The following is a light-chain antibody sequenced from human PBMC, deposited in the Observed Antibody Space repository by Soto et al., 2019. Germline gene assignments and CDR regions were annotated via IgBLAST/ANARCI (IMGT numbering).Light chain of an antibody. V-gene: IGKV3-20*01. J-gene: IGKJ4*01. CDR3: QQYGRARLT. Sequence: IVMTQSPGTLSLSPGERATLSCRASQSVTSYLAWYQQKPGQAPRLLIYGASFRATDVPDRFTAGGSGTDFTLTIIRLEPEDYAVYYCQQYGRARLTFGGGTKV. CDR2: GAS. CDR1: QSVTSY.